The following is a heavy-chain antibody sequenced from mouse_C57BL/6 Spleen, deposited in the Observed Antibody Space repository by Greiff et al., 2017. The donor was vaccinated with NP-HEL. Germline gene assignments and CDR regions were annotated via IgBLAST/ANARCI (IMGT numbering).Heavy chain of an antibody. J-gene: IGHJ1*03. CDR2: IHPNSGST. D-gene: IGHD1-1*01. CDR1: GYTFTSYW. Sequence: QVQLQQPGAELVKPGASVKLSCKASGYTFTSYWMHWVKQRPGQGLEWIGMIHPNSGSTNYNEKFKSKVTLTVDKSSSTAYMQLSSLTSEDSAVYYCASHYYGSSYVRYFDVWGTGTTVTVSS. CDR3: ASHYYGSSYVRYFDV. V-gene: IGHV1-64*01.